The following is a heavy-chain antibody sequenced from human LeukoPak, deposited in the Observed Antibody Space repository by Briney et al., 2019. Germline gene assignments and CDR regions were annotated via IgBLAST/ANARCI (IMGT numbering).Heavy chain of an antibody. J-gene: IGHJ4*02. D-gene: IGHD1-26*01. Sequence: PSETLSLTCTVSGGSISSYYWSWIRQPAGKGLEWIGRIYTSGSTTYNSSLKSRVTISLDTSKSHFSLRLSSVTAADTAEYYCARDREVGATGYYFDYWGQGTLVTVSS. CDR3: ARDREVGATGYYFDY. CDR1: GGSISSYY. CDR2: IYTSGST. V-gene: IGHV4-4*07.